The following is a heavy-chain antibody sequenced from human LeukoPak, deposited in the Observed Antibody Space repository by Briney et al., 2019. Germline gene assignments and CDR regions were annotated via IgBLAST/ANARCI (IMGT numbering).Heavy chain of an antibody. CDR3: ARGPITMTVVVPNFEY. D-gene: IGHD3-22*01. CDR2: IIPIFGTA. V-gene: IGHV1-69*06. Sequence: ASVKVSCKASGGTFSSYAISWVRQAPGQGLEWMGGIIPIFGTANYAQKFQGRVTITADKSTSTAYMELSSLRAEDTAVYYCARGPITMTVVVPNFEYWGQGTLVTVSS. CDR1: GGTFSSYA. J-gene: IGHJ4*02.